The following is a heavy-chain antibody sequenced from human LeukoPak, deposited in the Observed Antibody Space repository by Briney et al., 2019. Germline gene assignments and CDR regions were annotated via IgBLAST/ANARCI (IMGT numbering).Heavy chain of an antibody. Sequence: GASVKVSCKASGGTFSSYAISWVRQAPGQGLEWMGRIILIFGTANYAQKFQGRVTITTDESTSTAYMELSSLRSEDTAVYYCATRIMIFGVVTKFDYWGQGTLVTVSS. CDR3: ATRIMIFGVVTKFDY. D-gene: IGHD3-3*01. J-gene: IGHJ4*02. CDR2: IILIFGTA. CDR1: GGTFSSYA. V-gene: IGHV1-69*05.